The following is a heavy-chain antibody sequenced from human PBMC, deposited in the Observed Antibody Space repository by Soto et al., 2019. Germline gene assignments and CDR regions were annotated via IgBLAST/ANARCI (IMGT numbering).Heavy chain of an antibody. Sequence: PGGSLRLSCAASGFSVSIYMSWVRLAPGKGLEWVSTLSDRGTSHYADSVTGRFSVSRDNSKNTLYLQMNGLRVDDTAIYYCAGDYASGAYDFRGQGTQVTVSS. D-gene: IGHD5-12*01. CDR3: AGDYASGAYDF. J-gene: IGHJ4*02. CDR1: GFSVSIY. CDR2: LSDRGTS. V-gene: IGHV3-53*01.